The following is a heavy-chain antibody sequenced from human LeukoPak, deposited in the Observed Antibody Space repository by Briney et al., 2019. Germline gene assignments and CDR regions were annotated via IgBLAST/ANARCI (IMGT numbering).Heavy chain of an antibody. D-gene: IGHD3-22*01. CDR1: GFTFDDYA. V-gene: IGHV3-9*01. J-gene: IGHJ3*02. CDR2: ISWNSGSI. CDR3: AKDNDSSGWTDAFDI. Sequence: SGGSLRLSCAASGFTFDDYAIHWVRQAPGKGLEWVSGISWNSGSIGYADSVKGRFTISRDNAKNSLYLQMNSLRAEDTALYYCAKDNDSSGWTDAFDIWGQGTKVTVSS.